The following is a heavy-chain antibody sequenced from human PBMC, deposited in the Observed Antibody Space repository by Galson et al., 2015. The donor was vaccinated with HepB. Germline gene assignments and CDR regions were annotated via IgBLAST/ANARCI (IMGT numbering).Heavy chain of an antibody. D-gene: IGHD4-23*01. CDR3: ARATVVPVRAFDI. J-gene: IGHJ3*02. CDR2: IYPGDSDT. CDR1: GYSLTSYW. V-gene: IGHV5-51*01. Sequence: SGAEVKKPGESLKISCKGSGYSLTSYWIGWVRQMPGKGLEWMGIIYPGDSDTRYSPSFQGQVTISADKSISTAYLQWSSLKASDTAMYYCARATVVPVRAFDIWGQGTMVTVSS.